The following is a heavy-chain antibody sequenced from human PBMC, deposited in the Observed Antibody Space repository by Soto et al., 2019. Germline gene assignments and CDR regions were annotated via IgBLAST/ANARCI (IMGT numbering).Heavy chain of an antibody. D-gene: IGHD6-19*01. V-gene: IGHV4-59*08. CDR3: ARRGQTVAGASWGWFDP. CDR1: GGSISPYY. J-gene: IGHJ5*02. Sequence: QVQLQESGPGLVKPSETLSLTCSVSGGSISPYYWSWIRQPPGKGLEWIGYIYFSGNTNYNPSFKSRVTISLDTSKNQISLKLSSVTAADTAVYYCARRGQTVAGASWGWFDPWGQGTLVTVSS. CDR2: IYFSGNT.